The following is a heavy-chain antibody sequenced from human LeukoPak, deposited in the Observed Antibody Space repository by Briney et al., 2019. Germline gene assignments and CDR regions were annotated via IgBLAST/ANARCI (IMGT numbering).Heavy chain of an antibody. CDR1: GLTFSSYG. J-gene: IGHJ4*02. D-gene: IGHD5-18*01. Sequence: SGGSLRLSCAASGLTFSSYGMHWVRQAPGKGLEWVAFIRYDGSNKYYADSVKGRFTISRDNSKNTLYLQMNSLRAEDTAVYYCARDLSGIAGYTYGRGIDYWGQGTLVTVSS. CDR2: IRYDGSNK. V-gene: IGHV3-30*02. CDR3: ARDLSGIAGYTYGRGIDY.